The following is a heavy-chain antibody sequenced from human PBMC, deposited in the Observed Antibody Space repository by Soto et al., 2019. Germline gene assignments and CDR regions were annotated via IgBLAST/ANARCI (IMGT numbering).Heavy chain of an antibody. V-gene: IGHV1-3*01. CDR3: ARVKTGVTTFFDY. D-gene: IGHD4-17*01. Sequence: ASVKVSCTASGYTFTSYPIRWVRQDPGQRLEWMGWINVGNGNTEYSQRFQGRVTITRDTSASTAYMELSSLRSEDTAVYYCARVKTGVTTFFDYWGQGTLVTVSS. J-gene: IGHJ4*02. CDR1: GYTFTSYP. CDR2: INVGNGNT.